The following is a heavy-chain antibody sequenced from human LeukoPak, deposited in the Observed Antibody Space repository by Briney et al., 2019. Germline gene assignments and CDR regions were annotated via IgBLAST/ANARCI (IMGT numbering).Heavy chain of an antibody. Sequence: ASVKVSCKASGGTFSSYAISWVRQAPGQGLEWMGGIIPIFGTANYAQKFQGRVTITADESTSTAYMELSRLRSDDTAVYYCARAAITMVRGVIMGRNWFDPWGQGTLVTVSS. D-gene: IGHD3-10*01. CDR2: IIPIFGTA. CDR3: ARAAITMVRGVIMGRNWFDP. J-gene: IGHJ5*02. V-gene: IGHV1-69*13. CDR1: GGTFSSYA.